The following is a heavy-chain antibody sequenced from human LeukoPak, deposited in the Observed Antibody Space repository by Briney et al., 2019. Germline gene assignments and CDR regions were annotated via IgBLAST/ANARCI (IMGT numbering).Heavy chain of an antibody. D-gene: IGHD6-19*01. CDR3: ASLYSSRTDY. CDR2: INHSGST. V-gene: IGHV4-34*01. Sequence: KPSETLSLTCAVYGGSFSGYYWSWIRQPPGKGLEWIGEINHSGSTNYNPSLKSRVTISVDTSKNQFSLKLSSVTAADTAVYYCASLYSSRTDYWGQGTLVTVSS. CDR1: GGSFSGYY. J-gene: IGHJ4*02.